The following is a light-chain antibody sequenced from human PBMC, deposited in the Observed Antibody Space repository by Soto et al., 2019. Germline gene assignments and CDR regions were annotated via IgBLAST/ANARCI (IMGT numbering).Light chain of an antibody. CDR1: SSDVGSYNL. V-gene: IGLV2-23*01. Sequence: ALTQPASVSGSPGQSITISCTGTSSDVGSYNLVSWYQQHPGKAPKLMIYEGSKRPSGVSNRFSGSKSGNTASLTISGLQAEDEADYYCCSYAGSSTSVFGGGTKLTVL. CDR2: EGS. CDR3: CSYAGSSTSV. J-gene: IGLJ3*02.